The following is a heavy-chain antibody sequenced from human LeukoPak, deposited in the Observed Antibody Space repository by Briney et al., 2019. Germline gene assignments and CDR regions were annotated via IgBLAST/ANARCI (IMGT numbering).Heavy chain of an antibody. V-gene: IGHV1-3*01. J-gene: IGHJ6*02. CDR2: INAGNGNT. Sequence: ASVKVSCKASGYTFTSYAMHWVRQAPGQRLEWIGWINAGNGNTKYSQKFQGRVTITRDTSASTAYMELSSLRSEDTAVYYCARVPRDGSGSYYDTYGMDVWGQGTTVTVSS. CDR1: GYTFTSYA. D-gene: IGHD3-10*01. CDR3: ARVPRDGSGSYYDTYGMDV.